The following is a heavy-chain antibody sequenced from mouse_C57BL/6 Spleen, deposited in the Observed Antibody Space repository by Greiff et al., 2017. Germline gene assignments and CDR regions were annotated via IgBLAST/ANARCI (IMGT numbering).Heavy chain of an antibody. J-gene: IGHJ3*01. CDR1: GYTFTDYN. V-gene: IGHV1-22*01. CDR2: INPNNGGT. Sequence: EVQLQQSGPELVKPGASVKMSCKASGYTFTDYNMHWVKQSHGKSLEWIGYINPNNGGTSYNQKFKGKATLTVNKSSSTSYMELRSLTSEDSAVYYCAVYYYGSSPAYWGQGTLVTVSA. D-gene: IGHD1-1*01. CDR3: AVYYYGSSPAY.